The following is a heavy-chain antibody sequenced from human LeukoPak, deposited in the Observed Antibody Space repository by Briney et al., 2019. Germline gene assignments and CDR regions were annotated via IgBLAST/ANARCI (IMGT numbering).Heavy chain of an antibody. V-gene: IGHV3-33*01. CDR3: ARGIAAAGTVPGFFDY. CDR2: IWYDGSNK. CDR1: GFTFSSYG. Sequence: GRSLRLSCAASGFTFSSYGMHWVRQAPGKGLEWVAVIWYDGSNKYHADSVKGRFTISRDNSKNTLYLQMNSLRAEDTAVYYCARGIAAAGTVPGFFDYWGQGTLVTVSS. J-gene: IGHJ4*02. D-gene: IGHD6-13*01.